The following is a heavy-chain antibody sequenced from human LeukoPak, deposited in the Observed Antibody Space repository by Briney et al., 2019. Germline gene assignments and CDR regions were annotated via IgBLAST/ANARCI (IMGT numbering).Heavy chain of an antibody. V-gene: IGHV3-48*03. J-gene: IGHJ3*02. Sequence: GGSLRLSCAASGFTFSSYEMNWVRQAPGKGLEWVSYMSSSGSNIYYVHSVKGRFTISRDNAKNSLYLQMNSLRVEDTAVYYCARDGLLRGRAKGAFDIWGQGTMVTVSS. CDR1: GFTFSSYE. CDR2: MSSSGSNI. CDR3: ARDGLLRGRAKGAFDI. D-gene: IGHD1-26*01.